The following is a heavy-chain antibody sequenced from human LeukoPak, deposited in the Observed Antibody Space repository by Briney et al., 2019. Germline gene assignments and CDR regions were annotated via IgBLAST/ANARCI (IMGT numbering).Heavy chain of an antibody. J-gene: IGHJ5*02. CDR3: ARKFITMVRGVMFDP. CDR2: IYYSGST. D-gene: IGHD3-10*01. V-gene: IGHV4-39*07. CDR1: GGSISSSSYY. Sequence: PPQTLSLTCTVSGGSISSSSYYWGWIRQPPGKGLEWIGSIYYSGSTYYNPSLKSRVTISVDTSKNQFSLKLSSVTAADTAVYYCARKFITMVRGVMFDPWGQGTLVTVSS.